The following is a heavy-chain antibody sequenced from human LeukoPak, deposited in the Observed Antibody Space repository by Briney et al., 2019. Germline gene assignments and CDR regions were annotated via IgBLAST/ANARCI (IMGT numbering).Heavy chain of an antibody. D-gene: IGHD1-26*01. CDR2: ISSSGSSI. Sequence: GGSLRLSCAASGFTFSDYYMSWIRQAPGKGLEWVSYISSSGSSIYYADSVKGRFTISRDNAKNSLYLQMNSLRAEDTAVYYCARDGPRPPLVGVLVGAFDIWGQGTMVTVS. CDR3: ARDGPRPPLVGVLVGAFDI. V-gene: IGHV3-11*04. CDR1: GFTFSDYY. J-gene: IGHJ3*02.